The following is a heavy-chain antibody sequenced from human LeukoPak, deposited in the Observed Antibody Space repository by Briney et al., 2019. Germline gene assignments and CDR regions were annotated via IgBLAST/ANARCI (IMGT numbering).Heavy chain of an antibody. V-gene: IGHV3-23*01. CDR1: GFTFSSYA. Sequence: GGSLRLSCAASGFTFSSYAMSWVRQAPGKGLEWVSAISGSGGSTYYADSVKGRFTISRDNSKNTLYLQMNSLRAEDTAVYYCAKTRGNYDFWSGYYAFDIWGQGTMVTVSS. D-gene: IGHD3-3*01. CDR3: AKTRGNYDFWSGYYAFDI. CDR2: ISGSGGST. J-gene: IGHJ3*02.